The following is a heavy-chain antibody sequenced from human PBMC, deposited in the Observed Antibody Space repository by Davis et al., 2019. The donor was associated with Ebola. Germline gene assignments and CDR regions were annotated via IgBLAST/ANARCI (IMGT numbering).Heavy chain of an antibody. Sequence: AASVKVSCKASGYTFTSYYMYWVRQAPGQGLGWMGIINPSGGSTTYAQKFQGRVTMTRDTSTSTVYMELSSLRSEDTAMYYCARGNRGGDILTGCFFDYWGQGTLVTVSS. D-gene: IGHD3-9*01. CDR2: INPSGGST. V-gene: IGHV1-46*03. CDR1: GYTFTSYY. CDR3: ARGNRGGDILTGCFFDY. J-gene: IGHJ4*02.